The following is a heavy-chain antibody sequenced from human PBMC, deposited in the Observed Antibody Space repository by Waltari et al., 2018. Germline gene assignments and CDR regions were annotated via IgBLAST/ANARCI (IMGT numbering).Heavy chain of an antibody. D-gene: IGHD6-19*01. CDR1: GDTFTSNG. V-gene: IGHV5-10-1*03. CDR2: IDPRDSDT. CDR3: ARHALGSDGYYYMDV. J-gene: IGHJ6*03. Sequence: EVQLVQSGAEVKKPGESLMISCRAAGDTFTSNGISRVRQTPGKGLEWMARIDPRDSDTNYSPSFQGHVTISADKSITTAYLQWSSLKASDTAMYYCARHALGSDGYYYMDVWGKGTTVTVSS.